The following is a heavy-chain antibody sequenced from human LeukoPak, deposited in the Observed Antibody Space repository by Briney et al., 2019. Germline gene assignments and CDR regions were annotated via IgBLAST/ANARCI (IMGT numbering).Heavy chain of an antibody. CDR3: AKDLELVGATTWYFDY. D-gene: IGHD1-26*01. CDR2: ISGSGGST. J-gene: IGHJ4*02. V-gene: IGHV3-23*01. CDR1: GFTFSSYA. Sequence: PGGSLRLSCAASGFTFSSYAMSWVRRAPGKGLEWVSAISGSGGSTYYADSVKGRFTISRDNSKNTLYLQMNSLRAEDTAVYYCAKDLELVGATTWYFDYWGQGTLVTVSS.